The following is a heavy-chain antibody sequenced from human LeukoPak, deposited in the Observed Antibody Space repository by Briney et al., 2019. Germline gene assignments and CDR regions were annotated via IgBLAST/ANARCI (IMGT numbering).Heavy chain of an antibody. CDR2: IKQDGSEK. Sequence: GGSLRLSCAASGFSFSTYWMSWVRQAPGKGLEWVANIKQDGSEKYYVDSVKGRFTISRDNAKNSLYLQMNSLRAEDTAVYYCARYCAGDCYQGMDVWGHGTTVTVSS. V-gene: IGHV3-7*02. J-gene: IGHJ6*02. CDR1: GFSFSTYW. CDR3: ARYCAGDCYQGMDV. D-gene: IGHD2-21*02.